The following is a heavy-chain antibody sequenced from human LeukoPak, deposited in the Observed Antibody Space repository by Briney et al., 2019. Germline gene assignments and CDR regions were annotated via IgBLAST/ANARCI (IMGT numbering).Heavy chain of an antibody. CDR2: IVVGSGNT. CDR3: ARDLGGYYRFDNWFDS. V-gene: IGHV1-58*01. CDR1: GFTFSNSA. D-gene: IGHD3-22*01. Sequence: SVKVSCKASGFTFSNSAVQWVRQARGQRLEWIGWIVVGSGNTNYAQKFQERVTITRDMSTSTAYMELSSLRSEATAVYYGARDLGGYYRFDNWFDSWGQGTLVTVSS. J-gene: IGHJ5*01.